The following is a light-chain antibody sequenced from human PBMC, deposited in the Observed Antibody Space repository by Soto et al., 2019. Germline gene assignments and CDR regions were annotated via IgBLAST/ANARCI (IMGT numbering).Light chain of an antibody. CDR3: HQYGSSPRT. CDR1: QTISSSF. Sequence: EIVLTQSPGTLSLSPGERATLSCRASQTISSSFLAWYQQKPGQAPRLLIYGASRRATGIPDRFSGSGSGTDFTLNIDSLEPEDFAVYYCHQYGSSPRTFGQGTKVEIK. J-gene: IGKJ1*01. V-gene: IGKV3-20*01. CDR2: GAS.